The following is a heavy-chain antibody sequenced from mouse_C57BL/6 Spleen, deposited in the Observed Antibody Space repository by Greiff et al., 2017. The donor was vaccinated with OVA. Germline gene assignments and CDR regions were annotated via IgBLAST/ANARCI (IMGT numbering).Heavy chain of an antibody. D-gene: IGHD2-1*01. Sequence: EVQGVESGGGLVKPGGSLKLSCAASGFTFSDYGMHWVRQAPEKGLEWVAYISSGSSTIYYADTVKGRFTISRDNAKNTLFLQMTSLRSEDTAMYYCAKTYGNYDFYWYFDVWGTGTTVTVSS. V-gene: IGHV5-17*01. CDR1: GFTFSDYG. CDR2: ISSGSSTI. J-gene: IGHJ1*03. CDR3: AKTYGNYDFYWYFDV.